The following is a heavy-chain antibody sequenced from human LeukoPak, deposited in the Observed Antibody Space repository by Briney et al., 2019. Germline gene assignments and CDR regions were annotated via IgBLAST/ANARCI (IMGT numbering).Heavy chain of an antibody. CDR2: ISGGPGTT. CDR1: GFTFSSYA. Sequence: GGSLRLSCAASGFTFSSYAMAWVRQAPGKGLEWVSTISGGPGTTYYADSVKGRLTISRDNFRDMVYLQMNSLRAEDTAVYYCAKGVRWELPFDYWGQGTLVTVSS. D-gene: IGHD1-26*01. CDR3: AKGVRWELPFDY. V-gene: IGHV3-23*01. J-gene: IGHJ4*02.